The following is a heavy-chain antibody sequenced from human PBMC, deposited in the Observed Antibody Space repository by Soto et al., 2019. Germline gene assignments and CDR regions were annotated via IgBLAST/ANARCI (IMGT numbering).Heavy chain of an antibody. CDR3: AKEFYYYDSSGYYYVEYFQY. Sequence: EVQVLESGGGLVQPGGSLRLSCEASGFTFSTYAMSWVRQAPGKGLEWVSSISGSGGTTNSADSVKGRFSISRDNSKNTLYLQMNSLRAEDTAVYYCAKEFYYYDSSGYYYVEYFQYWGQGTLVIVSS. D-gene: IGHD3-22*01. J-gene: IGHJ1*01. CDR1: GFTFSTYA. CDR2: ISGSGGTT. V-gene: IGHV3-23*01.